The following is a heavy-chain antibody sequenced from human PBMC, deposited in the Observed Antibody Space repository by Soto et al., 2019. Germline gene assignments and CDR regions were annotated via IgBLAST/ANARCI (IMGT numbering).Heavy chain of an antibody. CDR2: ISAYNGNT. CDR1: GYTFTSYG. V-gene: IGHV1-18*01. J-gene: IGHJ4*02. Sequence: QVQLVQSGAEVKKPGASVKVSCKASGYTFTSYGISWVRQAPGQGLEWMGWISAYNGNTNYAQKVQGRVTMTTDTSTNTANRELRSLRSDDTAVYYCGRGWFGEFWGRFDSWGQGTLVTVSS. CDR3: GRGWFGEFWGRFDS. D-gene: IGHD3-10*01.